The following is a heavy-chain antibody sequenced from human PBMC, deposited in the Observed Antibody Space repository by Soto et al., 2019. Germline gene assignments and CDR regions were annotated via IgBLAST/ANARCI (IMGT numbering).Heavy chain of an antibody. Sequence: SETLSLTCAVYIGSLSGYYWSWIRQPPGKGLEWIGEINHGGSTNYNPTLKSRVTISVDTSKNQFSLRLTSVTAADTAVYYCARSLPHYDSSGYCEYFQHWGQGTLVT. CDR3: ARSLPHYDSSGYCEYFQH. V-gene: IGHV4-34*01. CDR1: IGSLSGYY. D-gene: IGHD3-22*01. J-gene: IGHJ1*01. CDR2: INHGGST.